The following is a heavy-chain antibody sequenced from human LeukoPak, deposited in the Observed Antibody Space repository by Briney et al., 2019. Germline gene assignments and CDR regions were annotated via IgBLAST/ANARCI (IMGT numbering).Heavy chain of an antibody. CDR3: ARDREGLAYFDY. V-gene: IGHV1-2*02. CDR1: GYTFTGKF. J-gene: IGHJ4*02. D-gene: IGHD3/OR15-3a*01. CDR2: IDPNSGGT. Sequence: ASVKVSCKASGYTFTGKFIHWVRQAPGQGLEWMGWIDPNSGGTDYAQKFRGRVTMTRDTSTSTAYMDLSSLISDDTAVYYCARDREGLAYFDYWGQGTLVTASS.